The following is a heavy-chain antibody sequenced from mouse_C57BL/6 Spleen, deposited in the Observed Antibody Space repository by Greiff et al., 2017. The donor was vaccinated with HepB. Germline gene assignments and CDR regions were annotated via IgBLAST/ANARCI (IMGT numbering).Heavy chain of an antibody. D-gene: IGHD1-1*01. CDR1: GYTFTDHT. CDR3: AGITTVVARYWYFDV. CDR2: IYPRDGSN. Sequence: VQLQQSDAELVKPGASVKISCKVSGYTFTDHTIHWMKQRPEQGLEWIGYIYPRDGSNKYNEKFKGKATLTADKSSSTAYMQLNSLTSEDSAVYFCAGITTVVARYWYFDVWGTGTTVTVSS. J-gene: IGHJ1*03. V-gene: IGHV1-78*01.